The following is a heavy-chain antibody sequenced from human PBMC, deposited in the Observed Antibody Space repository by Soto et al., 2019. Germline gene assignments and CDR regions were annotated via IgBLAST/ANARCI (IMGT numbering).Heavy chain of an antibody. CDR2: SSGSGGST. D-gene: IGHD3-22*01. Sequence: EVQLLESGGGLVQPGGSLRLCCAASGFTFSSYAMSWVRQAPGKGLEWVSASSGSGGSTYYADSVKGRFTISRDNSKNTLHLQMNSLRAEDTAVYYCAKDGDYYDSSGTPNWYFDLWGRGTLVTVSS. CDR3: AKDGDYYDSSGTPNWYFDL. J-gene: IGHJ2*01. CDR1: GFTFSSYA. V-gene: IGHV3-23*01.